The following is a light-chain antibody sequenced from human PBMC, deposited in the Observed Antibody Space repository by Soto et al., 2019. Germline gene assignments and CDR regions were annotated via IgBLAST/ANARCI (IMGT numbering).Light chain of an antibody. Sequence: PGQRVTISCTGSSANIGAAYNVDWYQQLPGTAPKLLIYGNNNRPSGVPARFSGSKSGTSASLAIAGLQAEDEGDYYCQSYDSSLSGYVFGTGTKVTVL. CDR2: GNN. CDR3: QSYDSSLSGYV. CDR1: SANIGAAYN. V-gene: IGLV1-40*01. J-gene: IGLJ1*01.